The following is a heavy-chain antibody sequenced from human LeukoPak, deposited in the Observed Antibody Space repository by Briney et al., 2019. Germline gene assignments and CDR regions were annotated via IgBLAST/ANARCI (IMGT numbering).Heavy chain of an antibody. V-gene: IGHV3-74*01. D-gene: IGHD3-10*01. CDR1: GFTFSSYW. Sequence: GGSLRLSCAASGFTFSSYWMHWVRQAPGKGLVWVSRINSDGSSTSYADSVKGRFTISRDNAKNTLYLQMNSLRAEDTAVYHCARDRSFWFGETVFDPWGQGTLVTVSS. CDR2: INSDGSST. J-gene: IGHJ5*02. CDR3: ARDRSFWFGETVFDP.